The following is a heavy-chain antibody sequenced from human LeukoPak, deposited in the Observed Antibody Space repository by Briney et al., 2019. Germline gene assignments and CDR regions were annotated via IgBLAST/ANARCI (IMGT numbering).Heavy chain of an antibody. D-gene: IGHD6-13*01. Sequence: GGSLRLSCAASGFTFSSYAMSWVRQAPGKGLEWVSAISGSGGSTYYADSVKGRFTISRDSSKNTMYLQMNSLRGEDSAVYYCAKDLSSSWQIDYWGQGTLVTVSS. CDR3: AKDLSSSWQIDY. V-gene: IGHV3-23*01. CDR1: GFTFSSYA. CDR2: ISGSGGST. J-gene: IGHJ4*02.